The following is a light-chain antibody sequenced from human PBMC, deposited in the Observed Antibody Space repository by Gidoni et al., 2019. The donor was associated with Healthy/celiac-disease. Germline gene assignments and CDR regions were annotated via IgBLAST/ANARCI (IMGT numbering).Light chain of an antibody. CDR1: SSDVGSYNL. CDR2: EGS. J-gene: IGLJ1*01. Sequence: SALTQPASVSGSPGQSMTIPCTGTSSDVGSYNLVSWYQQHPGKAPKLMIYEGSKRPSGVSNRFSGSKSGNTASLTISGLQAEDEADYYCCSYAGSSTFVFGTGTKVTVL. V-gene: IGLV2-23*01. CDR3: CSYAGSSTFV.